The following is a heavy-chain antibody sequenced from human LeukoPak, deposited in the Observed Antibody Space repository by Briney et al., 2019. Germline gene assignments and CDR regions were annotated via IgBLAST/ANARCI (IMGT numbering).Heavy chain of an antibody. D-gene: IGHD3-22*01. J-gene: IGHJ4*02. CDR3: ARGWRDSSGSVFDY. CDR1: GYTFTSYD. CDR2: MNPNSGNT. Sequence: ASVKVSCKASGYTFTSYDINWVRQATGQGLEWMGWMNPNSGNTGYAQKFQGRVTMTRNTSISTAYMELSSLRSEDTAVYYCARGWRDSSGSVFDYWGQGTLVTVSS. V-gene: IGHV1-8*01.